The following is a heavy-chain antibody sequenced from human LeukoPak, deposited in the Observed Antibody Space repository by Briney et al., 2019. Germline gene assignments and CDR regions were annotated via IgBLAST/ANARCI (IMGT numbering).Heavy chain of an antibody. D-gene: IGHD6-13*01. CDR3: ARGVRYSSSWYFPVGWFDP. Sequence: SETLSLTCAVYGGSFSGYYWSWIRQPPGKGLEWIGEINHSGSTNYNPSLKSRVTISVDTSKNQFSLKLSSVTAADTAVYYCARGVRYSSSWYFPVGWFDPWGQGTLVTVSS. J-gene: IGHJ5*02. V-gene: IGHV4-34*01. CDR2: INHSGST. CDR1: GGSFSGYY.